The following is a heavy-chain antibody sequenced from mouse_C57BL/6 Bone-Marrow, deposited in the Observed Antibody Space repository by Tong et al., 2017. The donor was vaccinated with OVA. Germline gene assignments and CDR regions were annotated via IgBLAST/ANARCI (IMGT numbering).Heavy chain of an antibody. CDR1: GYSFTGYY. V-gene: IGHV1-31*01. CDR3: ARTCPTMVTTLDY. D-gene: IGHD2-10*01. Sequence: EVQLQESGPELVKPGASVKISCKASGYSFTGYYMHWVKQSHVKSLEWIGRINPYNGATSYNQNFKDKASLTVDKSASTAYMDLHSLTSEDSAVYYCARTCPTMVTTLDYWGQGTTLTVSS. J-gene: IGHJ2*01. CDR2: INPYNGAT.